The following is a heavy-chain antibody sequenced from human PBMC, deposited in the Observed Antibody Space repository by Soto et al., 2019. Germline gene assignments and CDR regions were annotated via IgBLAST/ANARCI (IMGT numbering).Heavy chain of an antibody. Sequence: SVKVSCKASCYSFTGYGIASVRQAPGQGPEWMGWISPYNGMTNYAQNVKGRVVMTTEISTNTVYMELRSLRSDDSAMYYCGRCRTDSYAMDVWRQGTTVTVS. CDR1: CYSFTGYG. J-gene: IGHJ6*02. CDR3: GRCRTDSYAMDV. V-gene: IGHV1-18*01. D-gene: IGHD2-8*02. CDR2: ISPYNGMT.